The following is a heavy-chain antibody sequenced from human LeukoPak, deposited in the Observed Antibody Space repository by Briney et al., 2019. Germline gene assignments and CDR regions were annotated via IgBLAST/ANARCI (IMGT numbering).Heavy chain of an antibody. Sequence: GGSLRLSCAASGFTFSSYDMSWVRQAPGKGLEGVSAISCSGGSTYYADSVKGRFTISRDNSKSTLYLQMNSQRAEDTAVYYCANNYYGSGSYYNPRCYWGQGTLVTVSS. CDR3: ANNYYGSGSYYNPRCY. D-gene: IGHD3-10*01. CDR2: ISCSGGST. J-gene: IGHJ4*02. CDR1: GFTFSSYD. V-gene: IGHV3-23*01.